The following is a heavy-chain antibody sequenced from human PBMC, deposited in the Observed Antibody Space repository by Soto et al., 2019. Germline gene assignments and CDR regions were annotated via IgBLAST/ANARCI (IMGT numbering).Heavy chain of an antibody. J-gene: IGHJ4*02. CDR1: GYTFTGHY. CDR2: IGPASGDT. V-gene: IGHV1-2*02. Sequence: QVQLVQSGAEVKKPGASVKVSCKASGYTFTGHYIHWVRQAPGQGPEWMGGIGPASGDTRYAQKFQGRVTMTRDTSITTVYMELNNLSPDDTAVYYCGRGRSGQLVVFYWGQGTPVTVSS. CDR3: GRGRSGQLVVFY. D-gene: IGHD3-10*01.